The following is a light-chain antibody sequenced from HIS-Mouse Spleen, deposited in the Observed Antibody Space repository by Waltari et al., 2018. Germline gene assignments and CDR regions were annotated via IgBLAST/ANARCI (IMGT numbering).Light chain of an antibody. CDR1: SSNIGSNY. Sequence: QSVLTQPPSASGTPGQRVTISCSGSSSNIGSNYVYWYQQLPGTAPKLLIYRNNQRPPGFPDRFSGSKSGTSASLAISGLRSEDEADYYCAAWDDSLSGYVFGTGTKVTVL. J-gene: IGLJ1*01. CDR2: RNN. CDR3: AAWDDSLSGYV. V-gene: IGLV1-47*01.